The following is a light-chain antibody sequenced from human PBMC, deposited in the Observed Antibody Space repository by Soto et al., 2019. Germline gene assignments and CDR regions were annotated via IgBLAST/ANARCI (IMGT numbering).Light chain of an antibody. V-gene: IGLV2-14*01. CDR1: NSDIGSFKY. CDR2: EVV. J-gene: IGLJ2*01. CDR3: SSYSRRTTVL. Sequence: QSALTQPASVSGSPGQSITISCTGTNSDIGSFKYVSWYQQHPGKSPKLIILEVVNRPSGVSHLFSGSKSGNTASLTISGLQADDEADYYCSSYSRRTTVLFGGGTKLTVL.